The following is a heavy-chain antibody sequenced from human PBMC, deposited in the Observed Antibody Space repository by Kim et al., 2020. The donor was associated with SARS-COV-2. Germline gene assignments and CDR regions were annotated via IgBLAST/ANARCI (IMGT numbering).Heavy chain of an antibody. V-gene: IGHV3-21*01. CDR1: GFTFSSYS. D-gene: IGHD2-2*01. Sequence: GGSLRLSCAASGFTFSSYSMNWVRQAPGKGLEWVSSISSSSSYIYYADSVKGRFTISRDNAKNSLYLQMNSLRAEDTAVYYCARDSGVVVPAAMLDYYYGMDVWGQGTTVTVSS. CDR3: ARDSGVVVPAAMLDYYYGMDV. J-gene: IGHJ6*02. CDR2: ISSSSSYI.